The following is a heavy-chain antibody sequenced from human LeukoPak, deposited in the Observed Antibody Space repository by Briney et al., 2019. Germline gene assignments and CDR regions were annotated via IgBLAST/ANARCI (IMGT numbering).Heavy chain of an antibody. D-gene: IGHD2-21*01. Sequence: PSGTLSLTCAVSGNSISSSNWWSWVRQPPGKGLERIGEIYHGGTTNYNPSLKSRVTISVDKSKNQFSLKLSSVTAADTAVYYCARTPFRMKYYFDYWGQGTLVTVSS. CDR3: ARTPFRMKYYFDY. CDR1: GNSISSSNW. J-gene: IGHJ4*02. V-gene: IGHV4-4*02. CDR2: IYHGGTT.